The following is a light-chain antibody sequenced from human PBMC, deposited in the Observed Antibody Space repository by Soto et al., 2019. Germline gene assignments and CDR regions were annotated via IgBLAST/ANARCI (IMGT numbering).Light chain of an antibody. CDR2: GVS. V-gene: IGLV2-14*03. Sequence: QSVLTQPASVSGSPGQSITISCTGSSNDVGAFNYVSWYRHSPGEAPKVLIRGVSIRPSGVSIRFSASKSANTASLTISGLQAEDEALYYCSSYTTSTTWVFGGGTKLTVL. CDR1: SNDVGAFNY. J-gene: IGLJ3*02. CDR3: SSYTTSTTWV.